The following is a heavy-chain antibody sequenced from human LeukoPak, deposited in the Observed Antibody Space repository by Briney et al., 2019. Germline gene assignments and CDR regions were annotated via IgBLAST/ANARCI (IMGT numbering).Heavy chain of an antibody. Sequence: SETLSLTCTVSGGFISGFYWNWIRQPPGKGLEWIGYVYYSGNTNYNPSLKSRVTISLDTSKNQFSLKLRSVIAADTAVYYCARDTRDAFDIWGQGTMVTVSS. V-gene: IGHV4-59*01. J-gene: IGHJ3*02. CDR2: VYYSGNT. CDR1: GGFISGFY. CDR3: ARDTRDAFDI.